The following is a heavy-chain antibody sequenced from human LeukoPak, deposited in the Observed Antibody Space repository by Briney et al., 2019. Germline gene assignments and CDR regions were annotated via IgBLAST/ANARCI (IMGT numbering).Heavy chain of an antibody. Sequence: GGSLRLSCAASGFIFSSYAMTWVRQAPGKGLEWVSTISASGDSPYYADAVKGRFTISRDNSKNTVYLQMDSLRPEDTAVYSCAIGVNYAFDDWGQGTLVTVSS. V-gene: IGHV3-23*01. CDR3: AIGVNYAFDD. CDR1: GFIFSSYA. J-gene: IGHJ4*02. CDR2: ISASGDSP. D-gene: IGHD1-7*01.